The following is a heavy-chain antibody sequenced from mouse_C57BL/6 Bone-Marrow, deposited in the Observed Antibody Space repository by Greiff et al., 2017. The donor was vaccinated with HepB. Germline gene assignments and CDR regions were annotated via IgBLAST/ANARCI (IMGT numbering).Heavy chain of an antibody. D-gene: IGHD2-5*01. CDR1: GFTFSSYA. CDR2: ISDGGSYT. J-gene: IGHJ2*01. V-gene: IGHV5-4*01. Sequence: VQLKESGGGLVKPGGSLKLSCAASGFTFSSYAMSWVRQTPEKRLEWVATISDGGSYTYYPDNVKGRFTISRDNAKNNLYLQMSHLKSEDTAMYYCAREYSNYLFDYWGQGTTLTVSS. CDR3: AREYSNYLFDY.